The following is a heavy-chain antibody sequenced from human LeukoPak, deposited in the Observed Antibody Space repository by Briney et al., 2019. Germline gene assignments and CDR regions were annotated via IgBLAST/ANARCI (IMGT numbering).Heavy chain of an antibody. CDR3: VRHSDSGNYGFCDY. CDR2: IYPADSDT. Sequence: GESLKISSKGSGYSFTSYWIGWVRQMPGKGLEWMGIIYPADSDTRYSPSFQGQVTISADKSISTAYLQWSSLKASDTAMYYCVRHSDSGNYGFCDYWGQGTLVTVSS. J-gene: IGHJ4*02. CDR1: GYSFTSYW. D-gene: IGHD1-26*01. V-gene: IGHV5-51*01.